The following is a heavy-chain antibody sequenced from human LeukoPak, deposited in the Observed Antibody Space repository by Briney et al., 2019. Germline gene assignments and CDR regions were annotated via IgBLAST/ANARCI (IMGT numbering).Heavy chain of an antibody. V-gene: IGHV3-73*01. CDR1: GFAFSASA. CDR3: TTFEAASGTYYNLGY. J-gene: IGHJ4*02. CDR2: IRSKAHSSST. Sequence: GGSLRLSCAASGFAFSASAMHWVRQASGKGLEWVGGIRSKAHSSSTAYAPSVKGRFAISRDDSKNTAYLQINSLKTEDTAVYYCTTFEAASGTYYNLGYWGQGTLVTVSP. D-gene: IGHD3-10*01.